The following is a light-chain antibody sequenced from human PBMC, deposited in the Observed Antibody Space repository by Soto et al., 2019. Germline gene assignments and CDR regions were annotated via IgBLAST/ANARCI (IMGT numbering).Light chain of an antibody. Sequence: ENVLTQSPGTLSLSPGERATLSCRASESVSSIYVAWYQQKPGQAPTLLIYGASSRATGIPDRFSGSGSGTDFTLTISRLEPEDFAVYYCQQYGSSPSITFGQGTRLEIK. J-gene: IGKJ5*01. CDR2: GAS. V-gene: IGKV3-20*01. CDR1: ESVSSIY. CDR3: QQYGSSPSIT.